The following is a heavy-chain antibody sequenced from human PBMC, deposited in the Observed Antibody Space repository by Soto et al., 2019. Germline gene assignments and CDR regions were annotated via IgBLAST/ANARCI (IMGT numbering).Heavy chain of an antibody. CDR1: GGSSSSGGYY. CDR3: ARGQSYYGGKEGNAFDI. D-gene: IGHD4-17*01. Sequence: ASETLSLTCAVSGGSSSSGGYYRSWVGLPPGKGLEWIGYIYHSGSTYYNPSLKSRVTISVDRSKNQFSLKLSSVTAADTAVYYCARGQSYYGGKEGNAFDIWGQGTMVT. J-gene: IGHJ3*02. CDR2: IYHSGST. V-gene: IGHV4-30-2*01.